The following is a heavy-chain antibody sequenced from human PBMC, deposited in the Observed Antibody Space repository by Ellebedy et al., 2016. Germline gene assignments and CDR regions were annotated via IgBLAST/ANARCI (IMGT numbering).Heavy chain of an antibody. CDR2: IDPSESYI. CDR1: GYNFPNYW. J-gene: IGHJ4*02. D-gene: IGHD5-18*01. Sequence: GESLKISCKGSGYNFPNYWISWVRQMPGTGPEWMGRIDPSESYINYSPSFQGHVTISVDKSINTVYLQWSSLKASDTAIYYCARGYGYGYRYFDYWGQGTLVTVSS. CDR3: ARGYGYGYRYFDY. V-gene: IGHV5-10-1*01.